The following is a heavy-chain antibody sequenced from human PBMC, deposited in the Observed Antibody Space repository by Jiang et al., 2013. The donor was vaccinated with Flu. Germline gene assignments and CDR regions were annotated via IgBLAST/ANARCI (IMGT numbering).Heavy chain of an antibody. CDR2: ISAYNGNT. Sequence: GAEVKKPGASVKVSCKASGYTFTSYGISWVRQAPGQGLEWMGWISAYNGNTNYAQKLQGRITMTTDTSTSTAYMELRSLRSDDTAMYYCARDLAKYYHDSSGPFDYWGQGTLVTVSS. J-gene: IGHJ4*02. V-gene: IGHV1-18*01. D-gene: IGHD3-22*01. CDR3: ARDLAKYYHDSSGPFDY. CDR1: GYTFTSYG.